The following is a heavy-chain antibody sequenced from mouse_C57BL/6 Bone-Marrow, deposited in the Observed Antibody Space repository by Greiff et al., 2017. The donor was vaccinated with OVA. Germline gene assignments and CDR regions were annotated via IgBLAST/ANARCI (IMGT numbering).Heavy chain of an antibody. CDR3: ASYYSNYVGRYAMDY. CDR2: INSDGGST. J-gene: IGHJ4*01. Sequence: VQLVESGGGLVQPGESLKLSCESNEYEFPSHDMSWVRKTPEKRLELVAAINSDGGSTYYPDTMERRFIISRDNTKKTLYLQMSSLRSEDTALYYCASYYSNYVGRYAMDYWGQGTSVTVSS. CDR1: EYEFPSHD. V-gene: IGHV5-2*01. D-gene: IGHD2-5*01.